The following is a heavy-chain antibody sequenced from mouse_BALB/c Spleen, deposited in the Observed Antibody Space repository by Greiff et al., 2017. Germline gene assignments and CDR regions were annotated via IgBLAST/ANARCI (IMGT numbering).Heavy chain of an antibody. Sequence: QVQLQQSGAELARPGASVKLSCKASGYTFTSYWMQWVKQRPGQGLEWIGAIYPGDGDTRYTQKFKGKATLTADKSSSTAYMQLSSLASEDSAVYYCARLGGNYYAMDYWGQGTSVTVSS. CDR3: ARLGGNYYAMDY. V-gene: IGHV1-87*01. CDR2: IYPGDGDT. CDR1: GYTFTSYW. J-gene: IGHJ4*01. D-gene: IGHD2-1*01.